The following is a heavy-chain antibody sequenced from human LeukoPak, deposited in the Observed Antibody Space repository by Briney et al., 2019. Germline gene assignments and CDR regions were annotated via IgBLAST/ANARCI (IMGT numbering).Heavy chain of an antibody. Sequence: TGGSVRLSCAASGFTFSSYAMSWVRQAPGQGLEWMGGIIPIFGTANYAQKFQGRVTITADESTSTAYMELSSLRSEDTAVYYCARDPPPDVDTAMVYWYFDLWGRGTLVTVSS. J-gene: IGHJ2*01. CDR2: IIPIFGTA. V-gene: IGHV1-69*01. D-gene: IGHD5-18*01. CDR1: GFTFSSYA. CDR3: ARDPPPDVDTAMVYWYFDL.